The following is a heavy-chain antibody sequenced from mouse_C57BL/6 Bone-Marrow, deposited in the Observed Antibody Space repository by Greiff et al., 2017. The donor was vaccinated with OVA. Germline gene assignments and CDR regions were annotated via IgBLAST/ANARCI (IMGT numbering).Heavy chain of an antibody. Sequence: VQLQQPGAELVKPGASVKLSCKASGYTFTSYWMPWVKQRPGQGLEWIGMIHPNSGSTNYNEKFKSKATLTVDKSSSTAYMQLSSLTSEDSAVYYCARNYSNYAWFAYWGQGTLVTVSA. CDR1: GYTFTSYW. V-gene: IGHV1-64*01. D-gene: IGHD2-5*01. CDR2: IHPNSGST. CDR3: ARNYSNYAWFAY. J-gene: IGHJ3*01.